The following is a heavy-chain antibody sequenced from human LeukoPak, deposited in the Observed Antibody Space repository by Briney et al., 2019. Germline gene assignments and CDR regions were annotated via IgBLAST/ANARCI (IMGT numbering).Heavy chain of an antibody. CDR1: GFTFSNYG. CDR3: AKDTYYGSGSYYTRYGMDV. D-gene: IGHD3-10*01. J-gene: IGHJ6*02. V-gene: IGHV3-30*02. Sequence: GGSLRLSCAASGFTFSNYGMHWVRQAPGKGLEWVSAIWYDGSNKYYADSVKGRFTISRDNSKNTLYLQMNSLRAEDTAVYYCAKDTYYGSGSYYTRYGMDVWGQGTTVTVSS. CDR2: IWYDGSNK.